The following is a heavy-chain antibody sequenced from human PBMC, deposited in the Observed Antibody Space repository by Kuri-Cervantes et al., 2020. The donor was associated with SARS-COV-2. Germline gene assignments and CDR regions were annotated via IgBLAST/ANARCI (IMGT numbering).Heavy chain of an antibody. J-gene: IGHJ5*02. CDR2: INPSGGST. V-gene: IGHV1-46*01. CDR1: GYTFTSYY. D-gene: IGHD2-2*01. CDR3: AREGCSSTSCYSAWFDP. Sequence: ASVKVSCKASGYTFTSYYMHWVRQAPGQGLEWMGIINPSGGSTSYAQKFQGRVTMTRDESTSTAYMELSSLRSEDTAVYYCAREGCSSTSCYSAWFDPWGQGTLVTVSS.